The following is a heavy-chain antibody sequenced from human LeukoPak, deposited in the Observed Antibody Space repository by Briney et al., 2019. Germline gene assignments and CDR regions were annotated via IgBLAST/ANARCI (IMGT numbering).Heavy chain of an antibody. CDR3: ARVGIAAAVSWFDP. D-gene: IGHD6-13*01. J-gene: IGHJ5*02. CDR1: GYTFTGYY. CDR2: INPNSGGT. Sequence: GASVKVSCKASGYTFTGYYMHWVRQAPGQGLEWMGWINPNSGGTNYAQKFQGRVTMTRDTSISTAYMELSRLRSDDTAVYYCARVGIAAAVSWFDPWGQGTLVTVSS. V-gene: IGHV1-2*02.